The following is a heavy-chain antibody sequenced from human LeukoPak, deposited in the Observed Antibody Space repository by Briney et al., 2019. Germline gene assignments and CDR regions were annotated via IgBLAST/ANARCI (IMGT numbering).Heavy chain of an antibody. J-gene: IGHJ4*02. Sequence: PSETLSLTCTVSVGSISSYYWSWIRQPAGKGLEWIGRIYTSGSTNYNPSLKSRVTMSVDTSKNQFSLKLSSVTAADTAVYYCARVFYGDYESLYYFDYWGQGTLVTVSS. CDR1: VGSISSYY. V-gene: IGHV4-4*07. CDR2: IYTSGST. CDR3: ARVFYGDYESLYYFDY. D-gene: IGHD4-17*01.